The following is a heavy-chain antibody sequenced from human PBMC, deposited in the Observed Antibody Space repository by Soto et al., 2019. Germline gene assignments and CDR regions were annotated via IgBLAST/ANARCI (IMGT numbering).Heavy chain of an antibody. CDR1: GGSISNFY. J-gene: IGHJ6*03. V-gene: IGHV4-59*08. CDR2: VYYTGST. D-gene: IGHD3-16*01. CDR3: ARTVLGPDLLDDSFVDFRYYMAV. Sequence: PSETLSLTCTVSGGSISNFYWSWIRQPPGKGLEWIGYVYYTGSTSYNPSLKRRVTFSADSSRGQFSLRLNSVTAADTAVYYCARTVLGPDLLDDSFVDFRYYMAVWGKGTTVTVSS.